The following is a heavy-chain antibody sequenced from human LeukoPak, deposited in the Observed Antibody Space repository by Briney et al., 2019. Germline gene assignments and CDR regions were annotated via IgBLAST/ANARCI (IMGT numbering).Heavy chain of an antibody. CDR2: IHPYGTF. Sequence: SETLSLTCAVYGGSCSDDYCSWIRQPPRRGLEWIGEIHPYGTFYYNSSLKSRLTISIDTSKSQFSLRLTSVTAADTAFYSCARGRDRSKAGDHWGQGTLVTVSS. CDR1: GGSCSDDY. V-gene: IGHV4-34*01. J-gene: IGHJ4*02. CDR3: ARGRDRSKAGDH. D-gene: IGHD5-24*01.